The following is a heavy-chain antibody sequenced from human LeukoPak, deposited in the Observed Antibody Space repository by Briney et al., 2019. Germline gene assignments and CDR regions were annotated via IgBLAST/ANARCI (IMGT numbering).Heavy chain of an antibody. D-gene: IGHD4-17*01. CDR3: ARVRDGDYGYIGFDP. CDR1: GGSFSSGGYY. Sequence: PSQTLSLTCTVSGGSFSSGGYYWSWIRQHPGKGLEWIGYIYYSGRTYYNPSLKSRVTISVDTSKNQFSLKLSSVTAADTAVYHCARVRDGDYGYIGFDPWGQGTLVTVSS. J-gene: IGHJ5*02. V-gene: IGHV4-31*03. CDR2: IYYSGRT.